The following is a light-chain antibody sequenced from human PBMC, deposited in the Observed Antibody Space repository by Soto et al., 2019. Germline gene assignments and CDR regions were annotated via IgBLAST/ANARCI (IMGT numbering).Light chain of an antibody. CDR2: GVS. V-gene: IGKV3-15*01. CDR1: QSVSRK. J-gene: IGKJ5*01. Sequence: EIVMTQSPATLSVSPGERATLSCRASQSVSRKLAWFQQKPGQAPSLLIYGVSTRATGVPVRFSGSGSGTEFTLTISRLEPGDFAVYYCRQYGSSPTFGEGTRLEIK. CDR3: RQYGSSPT.